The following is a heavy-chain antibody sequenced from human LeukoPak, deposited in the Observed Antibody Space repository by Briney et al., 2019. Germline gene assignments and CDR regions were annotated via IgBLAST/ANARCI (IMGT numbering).Heavy chain of an antibody. V-gene: IGHV3-49*04. CDR2: IRNKGNGGTT. CDR1: GLTFGDNA. CDR3: TTGSYHESSGYRFDY. D-gene: IGHD3-22*01. J-gene: IGHJ4*02. Sequence: GGSLRLSCTTSGLTFGDNAMSWVRQAPGKGLEWVGFIRNKGNGGTTEYAASVKGRFTISRDDSESITYLQMNSLRTEDTAVYYCTTGSYHESSGYRFDYWGQGTLVTVAS.